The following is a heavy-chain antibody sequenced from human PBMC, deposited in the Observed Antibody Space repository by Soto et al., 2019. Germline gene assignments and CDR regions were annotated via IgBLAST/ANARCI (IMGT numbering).Heavy chain of an antibody. V-gene: IGHV4-30-2*01. CDR1: GGSISSGGYS. CDR3: ARDYYDSSGYSVRLDV. J-gene: IGHJ6*02. Sequence: SETLSLTCAVSGGSISSGGYSWSWIRQPPWKGLEWIGYIYHSGSTYYNPSLKSRVTISVDRSKNQFSLKLSSVTAADTAVYYCARDYYDSSGYSVRLDVWGQGXTVTVSS. D-gene: IGHD3-22*01. CDR2: IYHSGST.